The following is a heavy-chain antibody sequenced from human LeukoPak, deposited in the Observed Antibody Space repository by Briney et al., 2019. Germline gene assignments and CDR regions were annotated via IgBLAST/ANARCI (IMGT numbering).Heavy chain of an antibody. J-gene: IGHJ4*02. V-gene: IGHV1-2*02. CDR1: GYTFTNYH. Sequence: WASVKVSCKASGYTFTNYHMNWVRQAPGQGLEWMAWMNPNSGGTSYAQKFQGRVTMTRDTSISTAYMELSRLRFDDTAVYYCARNKEGKSLDYWGQGTLVTVSS. CDR3: ARNKEGKSLDY. CDR2: MNPNSGGT.